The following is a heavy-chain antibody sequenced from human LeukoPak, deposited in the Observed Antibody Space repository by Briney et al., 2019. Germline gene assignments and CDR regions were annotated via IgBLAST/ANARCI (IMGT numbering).Heavy chain of an antibody. Sequence: GGSLRLSCAASGFTVGSNYMTWVRQAPGKGLEWVSVIYSGGSAYYADSVKGRFTISSDNSKNTLYLQMNSLRAEDTAVYFCASNGVLITGTTDGFDIWGQGTMVTVSS. J-gene: IGHJ3*02. D-gene: IGHD1-7*01. V-gene: IGHV3-53*01. CDR2: IYSGGSA. CDR1: GFTVGSNY. CDR3: ASNGVLITGTTDGFDI.